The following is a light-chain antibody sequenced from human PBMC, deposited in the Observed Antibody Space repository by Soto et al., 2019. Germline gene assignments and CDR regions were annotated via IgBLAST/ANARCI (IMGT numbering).Light chain of an antibody. J-gene: IGLJ7*01. CDR3: CSYGGSRAV. V-gene: IGLV2-23*02. Sequence: QSVLTQPASVSGSPGQSITISCTGTSSDVGSHNLVSWYQHHPGQAPKLMIYEVSKRPLGVSARFSASKSGNTASLTISGLQAEDEADYYCCSYGGSRAVFGGGTQLTVL. CDR2: EVS. CDR1: SSDVGSHNL.